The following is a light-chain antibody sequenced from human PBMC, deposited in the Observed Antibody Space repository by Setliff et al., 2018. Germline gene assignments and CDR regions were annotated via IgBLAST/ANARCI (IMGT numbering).Light chain of an antibody. Sequence: QSALTQPRSVSGSPGQSVTISCTGTSSDVGGYSYVSWYQQHPGKAPKLMIYEVDKRPSGVPDRFSGSKSGNTASLTISGLQTEDEVDYYCCSYAGSFTWVFGGGTQLTVL. J-gene: IGLJ3*02. CDR1: SSDVGGYSY. CDR2: EVD. V-gene: IGLV2-11*01. CDR3: CSYAGSFTWV.